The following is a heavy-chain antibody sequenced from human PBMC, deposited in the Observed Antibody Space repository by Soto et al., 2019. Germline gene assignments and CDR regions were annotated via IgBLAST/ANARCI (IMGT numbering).Heavy chain of an antibody. CDR3: ARTGGGMAARPLEY. CDR1: GYMFTTYG. J-gene: IGHJ4*02. V-gene: IGHV1-18*04. CDR2: ISAYNGNK. D-gene: IGHD6-6*01. Sequence: QVQLVQSGGEVKKPGASMEVSCRTSGYMFTTYGMSWVRQAPGQGLEWMAWISAYNGNKKYEQKYQGRVTMTTDTSTSTVYMELRNLTSDDTGTYFCARTGGGMAARPLEYWGQGTLVTVSS.